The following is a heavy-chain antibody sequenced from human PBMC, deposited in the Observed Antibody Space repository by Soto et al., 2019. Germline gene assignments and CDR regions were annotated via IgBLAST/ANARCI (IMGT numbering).Heavy chain of an antibody. D-gene: IGHD3-10*01. CDR1: GGSISSGGYY. CDR2: IYYSGST. Sequence: SETLSLTCTVSGGSISSGGYYWSWIRQHPGKGLEWIGYIYYSGSTYYNPSLKSRVTISVDTSKNQFSLKLSSVTAADTAVYYCARDRGSRIDYWGQGTLVTVSS. V-gene: IGHV4-31*03. CDR3: ARDRGSRIDY. J-gene: IGHJ4*02.